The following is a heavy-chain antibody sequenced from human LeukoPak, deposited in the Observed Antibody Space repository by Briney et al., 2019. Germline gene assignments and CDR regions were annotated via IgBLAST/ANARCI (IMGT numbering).Heavy chain of an antibody. CDR2: ISSSSSYI. J-gene: IGHJ4*02. D-gene: IGHD2-15*01. CDR1: GFTFSSYS. V-gene: IGHV3-21*01. Sequence: GRSLRLSCAASGFTFSSYSMNWVRQAPGKGLEWVSSISSSSSYIYYADSVKGRFTISRDNAKNSLYLQMNSLRAEDTAVYYCARVVLEWGSDYWGQGTLVTVSS. CDR3: ARVVLEWGSDY.